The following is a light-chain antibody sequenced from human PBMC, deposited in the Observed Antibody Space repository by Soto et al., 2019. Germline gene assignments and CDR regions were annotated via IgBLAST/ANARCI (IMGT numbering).Light chain of an antibody. Sequence: DIVMTQSPDSLAVSLGERATINCKSSQSVLYSSNNKNYFAWYQQKPGQPPKLLIYWASTRESGVPDRFSGSGSGTDFPLTISSLHAEDVAVYYCQQYYSTPPTFGQGTKVEIK. J-gene: IGKJ1*01. V-gene: IGKV4-1*01. CDR2: WAS. CDR1: QSVLYSSNNKNY. CDR3: QQYYSTPPT.